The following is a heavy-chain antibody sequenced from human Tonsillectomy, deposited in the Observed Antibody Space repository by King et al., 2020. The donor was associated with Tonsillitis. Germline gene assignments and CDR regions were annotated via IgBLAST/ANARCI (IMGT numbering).Heavy chain of an antibody. D-gene: IGHD3-10*01. CDR1: GDSINTYY. CDR2: VHNSGST. CDR3: ERLVPLTRAGSYYYHSRDV. J-gene: IGHJ6*02. V-gene: IGHV4-59*01. Sequence: QMQLQESGPGLVKPSETLSLTCTVSGDSINTYYWSWIRRPPGKGLEWVGYVHNSGSTNYNPSLRSRLTMSIDTSKNQFSLKLTSVTATDTAIYYCERLVPLTRAGSYYYHSRDVWGQGTSVTVS.